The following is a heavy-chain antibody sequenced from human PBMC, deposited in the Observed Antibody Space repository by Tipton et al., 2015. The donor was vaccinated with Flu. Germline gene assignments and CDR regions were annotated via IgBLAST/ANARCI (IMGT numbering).Heavy chain of an antibody. CDR3: AREGYDSRSFFDS. CDR2: IHNSGST. J-gene: IGHJ4*02. V-gene: IGHV4-31*03. CDR1: GGSINSGSFY. D-gene: IGHD3-10*01. Sequence: TLSLTCTVSGGSINSGSFYWSWIRQTPGKGLESIAYIHNSGSTAYNPSLKSRVTISIDTSKNQFFLLLNSVTAADTAVYYCAREGYDSRSFFDSWGQGTLVTVSS.